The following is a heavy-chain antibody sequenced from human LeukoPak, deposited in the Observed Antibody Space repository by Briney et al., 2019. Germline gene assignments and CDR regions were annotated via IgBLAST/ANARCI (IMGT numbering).Heavy chain of an antibody. Sequence: GGSLRLSCAASGFTLSSYSMNWVRQAPGKGLEWVSSISSSSSYIYYADSVKGRFTISGDNAKNSLYLQMNSLRAEDTAVYYCAKDRGIISDYWGQGTLVTVSS. CDR2: ISSSSSYI. CDR1: GFTLSSYS. D-gene: IGHD3-10*01. V-gene: IGHV3-21*04. J-gene: IGHJ4*02. CDR3: AKDRGIISDY.